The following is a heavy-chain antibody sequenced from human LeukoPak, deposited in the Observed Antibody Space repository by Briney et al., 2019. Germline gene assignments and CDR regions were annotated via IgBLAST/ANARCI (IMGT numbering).Heavy chain of an antibody. CDR2: INPSGGST. J-gene: IGHJ4*02. D-gene: IGHD2-2*01. CDR3: ARAPQLFVVVSAKLDY. V-gene: IGHV1-46*01. Sequence: ASVKVSCKASGYTFTSYYMHWVRQAPGQGLEWMGIINPSGGSTSYAQKFQGRVTMTRDTSTSTVYMELSSLRSEDTAVYYCARAPQLFVVVSAKLDYWGQGTLVTVSS. CDR1: GYTFTSYY.